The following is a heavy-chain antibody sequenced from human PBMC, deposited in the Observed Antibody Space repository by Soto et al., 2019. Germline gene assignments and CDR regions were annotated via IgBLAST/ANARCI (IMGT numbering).Heavy chain of an antibody. V-gene: IGHV4-39*01. CDR2: VYYSGST. CDR3: ARQSEYYYALGRAAPLYGMDV. Sequence: QLQLQESGPGLVKPSETLSLTCTVSGGSISSISSYWGWIRQPPGKGLEWIGNVYYSGSTYRNPSPKSRLTTAADTSKNQFSLKLSSVTAADTAVYFCARQSEYYYALGRAAPLYGMDVWGHGTTVTVSS. D-gene: IGHD3-10*01. J-gene: IGHJ6*02. CDR1: GGSISSISSY.